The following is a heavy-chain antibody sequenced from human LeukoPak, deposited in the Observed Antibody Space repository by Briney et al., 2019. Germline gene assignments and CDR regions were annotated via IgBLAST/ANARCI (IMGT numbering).Heavy chain of an antibody. CDR3: ASRPLWYYDFWSGYCYFDY. V-gene: IGHV4-39*01. CDR2: IYYSGST. CDR1: GGSISSRSYY. D-gene: IGHD3-3*01. J-gene: IGHJ4*02. Sequence: PSETLSLTCTVSGGSISSRSYYWGWIRQPPGKGLEWIGSIYYSGSTYYNPSLKSRVTISVDTSKNQFSLKLSSVTAADTAVYYCASRPLWYYDFWSGYCYFDYWGQGTLVTVSS.